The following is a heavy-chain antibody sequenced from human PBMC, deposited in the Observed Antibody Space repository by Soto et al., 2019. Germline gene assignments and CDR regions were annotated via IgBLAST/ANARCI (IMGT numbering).Heavy chain of an antibody. Sequence: ASVKVSCKASGYTFTSYYMHWVRQAPGQGLEWMGIINPSGGSTSYAQKFQGRVTMTRDTSTSTVYMELSSLRSEDTAVYYCARRYCSSTSCYVRWFDPWGQGTLVTVSS. CDR3: ARRYCSSTSCYVRWFDP. D-gene: IGHD2-2*01. J-gene: IGHJ5*02. CDR2: INPSGGST. CDR1: GYTFTSYY. V-gene: IGHV1-46*03.